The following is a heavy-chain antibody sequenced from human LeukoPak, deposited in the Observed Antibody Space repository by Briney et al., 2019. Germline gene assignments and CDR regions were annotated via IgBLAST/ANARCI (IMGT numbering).Heavy chain of an antibody. V-gene: IGHV1-69*13. Sequence: GASVKVSCTASGSTFSSYAISWVRQAPGQGLEWMGGIIPIFGTANYAQKFQGRVTITADESTSTAYMELSSLRSEDTAVYYCARGGVVARRWFDYWGQGTLVTVSS. CDR3: ARGGVVARRWFDY. CDR2: IIPIFGTA. J-gene: IGHJ4*02. CDR1: GSTFSSYA. D-gene: IGHD2-15*01.